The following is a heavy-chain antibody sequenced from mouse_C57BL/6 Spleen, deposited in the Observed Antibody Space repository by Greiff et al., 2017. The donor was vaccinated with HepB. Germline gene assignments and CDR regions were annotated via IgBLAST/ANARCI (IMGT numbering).Heavy chain of an antibody. J-gene: IGHJ4*01. D-gene: IGHD1-1*01. Sequence: EVQLVESGGGLVKPGGSLKLSCAASGFTFSDYGMHWVRQAPEKGLEWVAYISSGSSTIYYADTVEGRFTISRDNAKNTLFLQMTSLRSEDTAMYYCARTTVVATNAMDYWGQGTSVTVSS. CDR2: ISSGSSTI. CDR3: ARTTVVATNAMDY. CDR1: GFTFSDYG. V-gene: IGHV5-17*01.